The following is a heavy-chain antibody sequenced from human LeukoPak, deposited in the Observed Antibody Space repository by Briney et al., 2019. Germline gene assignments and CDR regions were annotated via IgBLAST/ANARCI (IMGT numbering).Heavy chain of an antibody. V-gene: IGHV1-2*02. J-gene: IGHJ4*02. CDR3: ARGGDDSGLYFAY. CDR1: GYTFTGFY. Sequence: ASVKVSCKASGYTFTGFYIHWLRQAPGQGHEWVAWTNPQSGATNYAQKFRGRVTMTRDMSITTAYMEVTSLRSDDTAVYYCARGGDDSGLYFAYWGQGTLVSVSS. D-gene: IGHD3-22*01. CDR2: TNPQSGAT.